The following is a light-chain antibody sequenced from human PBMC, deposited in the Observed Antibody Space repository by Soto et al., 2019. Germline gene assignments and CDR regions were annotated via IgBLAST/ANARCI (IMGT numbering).Light chain of an antibody. Sequence: AIQLTQSPSSLSASVGDRVTITCRASQSIRSALGWYQQKPGKVPKLLIYAASTLQSGVPSRFSGSGFGTDFTLTINSLQPEDFATYYCLLDYAYFWAFGQGTKVEVK. CDR3: LLDYAYFWA. CDR1: QSIRSA. J-gene: IGKJ1*01. V-gene: IGKV1-6*01. CDR2: AAS.